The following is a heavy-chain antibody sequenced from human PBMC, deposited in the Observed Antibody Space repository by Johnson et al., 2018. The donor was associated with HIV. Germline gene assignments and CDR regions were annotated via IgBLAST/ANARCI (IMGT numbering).Heavy chain of an antibody. CDR3: AMAMYADDYGYYLCRAPRLDAFDI. D-gene: IGHD4-17*01. CDR1: GFTFSSYA. J-gene: IGHJ3*02. CDR2: IWYDGSNK. Sequence: VQLVESGGGVVQPGRSLRLSCAASGFTFSSYAMHWVRQAPGKGLEWVAVIWYDGSNKYYADSVKGRFTISRDNSKNPLFLDMNSLRAEDTAVYYCAMAMYADDYGYYLCRAPRLDAFDIWGQGTIVTVSS. V-gene: IGHV3-30*04.